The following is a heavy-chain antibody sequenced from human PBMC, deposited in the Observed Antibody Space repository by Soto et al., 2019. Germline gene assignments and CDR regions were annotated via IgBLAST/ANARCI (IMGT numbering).Heavy chain of an antibody. CDR3: ARDLVGRLALDYYYGMDV. CDR2: INPNSGGT. J-gene: IGHJ6*02. D-gene: IGHD2-21*01. Sequence: GASVKVSCKASVYTFTGYYMPWVRKAPGQGLEWMGWINPNSGGTNYAQKFQGWVTMTRDTSISTAYMELSRLRSDDTAVYYCARDLVGRLALDYYYGMDVWGQGTTVTVSS. CDR1: VYTFTGYY. V-gene: IGHV1-2*04.